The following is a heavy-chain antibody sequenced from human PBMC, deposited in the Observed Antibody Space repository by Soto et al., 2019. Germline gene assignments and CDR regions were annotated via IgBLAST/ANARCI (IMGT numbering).Heavy chain of an antibody. CDR1: GGSISSYY. CDR2: IYYSGST. D-gene: IGHD3-16*01. J-gene: IGHJ4*02. V-gene: IGHV4-59*01. Sequence: SETLSLTCTVSGGSISSYYWSWIRQPPGKGLEWIGYIYYSGSTNYNPSLKSRVTISVDTSKNQFSLKLSSVTAADTAVYYCARDGLGLVYWGQGTMVTVSS. CDR3: ARDGLGLVY.